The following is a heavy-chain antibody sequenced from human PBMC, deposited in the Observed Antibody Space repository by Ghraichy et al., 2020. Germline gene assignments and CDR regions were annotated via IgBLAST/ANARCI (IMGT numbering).Heavy chain of an antibody. J-gene: IGHJ6*02. V-gene: IGHV3-48*02. CDR1: GFSFSGYS. Sequence: GGSLRLSCVGSGFSFSGYSMNWVRQSPGKGLEWVSYITSSSRTISYVDSVKGRFTISRDNAQNSLYLQMKSLRDDDTGVYYCARASSVVRFYYYDGMDVWGQGTTVTVSS. CDR3: ARASSVVRFYYYDGMDV. D-gene: IGHD4-23*01. CDR2: ITSSSRTI.